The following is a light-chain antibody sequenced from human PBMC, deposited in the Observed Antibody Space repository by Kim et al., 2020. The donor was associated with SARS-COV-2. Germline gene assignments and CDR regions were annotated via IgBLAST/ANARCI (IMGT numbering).Light chain of an antibody. CDR3: MQGTHWPFT. V-gene: IGKV2-30*01. CDR1: QSRAYRGGSIC. CDR2: KVA. J-gene: IGKJ3*01. Sequence: GASGGRSGQSRAYRGGSICVNGVHQRPGQAPRRLIYKVAKRDSGVRDRFSGSGAGTEFTLQISRVEAEDVGVYYCMQGTHWPFTFGAGTKVDIK.